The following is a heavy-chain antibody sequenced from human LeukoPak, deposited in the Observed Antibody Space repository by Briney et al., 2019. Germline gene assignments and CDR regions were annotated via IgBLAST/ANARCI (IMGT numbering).Heavy chain of an antibody. Sequence: ASVKVSCKASGYTFTGYYMHWVRQAPGQELEWMGWINPNSGGTNYAQKFQGRVTMTRDTSISTAYMELSRLRSDDTAVYYCARDLGYSSGWYDAFDIWGQGTMVTVSS. CDR3: ARDLGYSSGWYDAFDI. V-gene: IGHV1-2*02. CDR2: INPNSGGT. J-gene: IGHJ3*02. CDR1: GYTFTGYY. D-gene: IGHD6-19*01.